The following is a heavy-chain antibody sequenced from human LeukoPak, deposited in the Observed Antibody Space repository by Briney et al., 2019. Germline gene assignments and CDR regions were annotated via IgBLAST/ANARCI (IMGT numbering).Heavy chain of an antibody. CDR1: GGTFSSYA. V-gene: IGHV1-69*13. J-gene: IGHJ4*02. Sequence: ASVKVSCKASGGTFSSYAISWVRQAPGQGLEWMGGIIPIFGTANYAQKFQGRVTITADESTSTAYMELSSLRSEDTAVCYCARGERWLQDTSFDYWGQGTLVTVSS. CDR2: IIPIFGTA. CDR3: ARGERWLQDTSFDY. D-gene: IGHD5-24*01.